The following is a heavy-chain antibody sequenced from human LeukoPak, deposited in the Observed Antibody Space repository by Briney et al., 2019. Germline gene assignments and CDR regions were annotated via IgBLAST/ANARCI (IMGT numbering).Heavy chain of an antibody. D-gene: IGHD4-17*01. CDR1: GFTFSSYL. V-gene: IGHV3-74*01. Sequence: GGSLRLSCAASGFTFSSYLMHWVRQAPGRGLVWVSRINSDGSSTSYADSVKGRFTISRDNAKNTLYLQMNSLRAEDTAVYYCARATTVTDDAFDIWGQGTLVTVSS. CDR2: INSDGSST. J-gene: IGHJ3*02. CDR3: ARATTVTDDAFDI.